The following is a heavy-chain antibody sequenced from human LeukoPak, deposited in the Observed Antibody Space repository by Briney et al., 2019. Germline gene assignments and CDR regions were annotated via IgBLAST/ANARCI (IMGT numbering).Heavy chain of an antibody. V-gene: IGHV3-7*01. CDR1: GFTFNSYT. D-gene: IGHD1-26*01. J-gene: IGHJ4*02. CDR3: ARGSMGGI. Sequence: GGSLRLSCAASGFTFNSYTMNWVRQAPGKGLEWVANIKQDGSEKYYVDSVKGRFTISRDNAKNSLYLQMNSLRAEDTAVYYCARGSMGGIWGQGTLVTVSS. CDR2: IKQDGSEK.